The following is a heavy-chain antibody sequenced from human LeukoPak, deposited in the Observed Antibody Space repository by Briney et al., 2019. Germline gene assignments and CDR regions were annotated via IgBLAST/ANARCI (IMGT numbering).Heavy chain of an antibody. CDR3: AKDPNGDYIGTFDV. Sequence: GGSLRLSCVASEFTFSSFTVSWVRQAPGRGLEWVSSISGSGGTTYYADSVQGRFTISRDNSKNMLYLQMNSLRAEDTAVYYCAKDPNGDYIGTFDVWGQGTMVTVSS. D-gene: IGHD4-17*01. V-gene: IGHV3-23*01. CDR2: ISGSGGTT. CDR1: EFTFSSFT. J-gene: IGHJ3*01.